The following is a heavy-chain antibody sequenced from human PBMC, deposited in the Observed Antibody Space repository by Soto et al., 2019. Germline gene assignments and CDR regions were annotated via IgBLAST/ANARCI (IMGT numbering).Heavy chain of an antibody. CDR2: IIPIFDTA. CDR1: GGIFTRYD. D-gene: IGHD2-15*01. V-gene: IGHV1-69*01. Sequence: QVQLVQSGAEVKKPGSSVKVSCKASGGIFTRYDIRWVRQAPGQGLEWMGAIIPIFDTANYAQKFQGRLTITADATTSSAHMELSSLSSEDTAIYYCAINEGRDVSNFDYWGQGTLVTVSS. J-gene: IGHJ4*02. CDR3: AINEGRDVSNFDY.